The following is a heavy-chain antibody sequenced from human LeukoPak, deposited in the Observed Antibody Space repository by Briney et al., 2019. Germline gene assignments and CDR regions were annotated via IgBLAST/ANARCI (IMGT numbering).Heavy chain of an antibody. V-gene: IGHV4-34*01. D-gene: IGHD3-16*02. CDR1: GGSFGGYY. J-gene: IGHJ5*02. Sequence: SETLSLTCAVYGGSFGGYYWSWIRQPPGKGLEWIGEINHSGSTNYNPSLKSRVTISVDTSKNQFSLKLSSVTAADTAVYYCARGCMITFGGVIVRGLGRNWFDPWGQGTLVTVSS. CDR2: INHSGST. CDR3: ARGCMITFGGVIVRGLGRNWFDP.